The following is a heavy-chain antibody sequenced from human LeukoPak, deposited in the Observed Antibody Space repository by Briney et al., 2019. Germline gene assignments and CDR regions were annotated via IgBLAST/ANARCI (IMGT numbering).Heavy chain of an antibody. CDR2: ISSNGGNT. Sequence: GGSLRLSCVASGFSFSSYAMHWVRQAPGKGLEYVSAISSNGGNTYYANSVKGRFTISRDNSKNTLSLQMGSLRAEDMAVYYCARDAGYCSGGNCPAYYFDFWGQGTLVTVSS. V-gene: IGHV3-64*01. J-gene: IGHJ4*02. D-gene: IGHD2-15*01. CDR1: GFSFSSYA. CDR3: ARDAGYCSGGNCPAYYFDF.